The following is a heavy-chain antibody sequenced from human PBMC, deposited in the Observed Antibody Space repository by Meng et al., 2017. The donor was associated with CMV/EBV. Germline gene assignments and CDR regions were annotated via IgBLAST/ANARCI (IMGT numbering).Heavy chain of an antibody. CDR3: TREGITIFGVAKYY. V-gene: IGHV3-49*04. Sequence: GGSLRLSCTASGFTFGDYAMSWVRQAPGKGLEWVGFIRSKAYGGTTEYAASVKGRFTISRDDSKSIAYLQMNSLKTEDTAVYYCTREGITIFGVAKYYWGQGTLVTVSS. J-gene: IGHJ4*02. CDR2: IRSKAYGGTT. D-gene: IGHD3-3*01. CDR1: GFTFGDYA.